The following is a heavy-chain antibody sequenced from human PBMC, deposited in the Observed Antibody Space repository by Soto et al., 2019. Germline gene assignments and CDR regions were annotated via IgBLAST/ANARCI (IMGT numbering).Heavy chain of an antibody. J-gene: IGHJ4*02. CDR3: ESSWAPVGNY. CDR1: GFTFSNYW. V-gene: IGHV3-74*01. Sequence: PGGSLRLSCEASGFTFSNYWMHLVRQSPGKGLVWVSRIKIDGTGTSYADSVKGRFTISRDSAKNTLYLQMNSLRVEDTAVYYCESSWAPVGNYWGKGIRVTGSS. D-gene: IGHD6-13*01. CDR2: IKIDGTGT.